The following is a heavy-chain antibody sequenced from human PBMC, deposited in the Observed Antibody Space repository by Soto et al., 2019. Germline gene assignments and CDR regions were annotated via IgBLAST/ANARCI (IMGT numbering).Heavy chain of an antibody. D-gene: IGHD2-15*01. CDR1: GYDFSIYG. Sequence: QVQLVQSGSEVKRPGASVKVSCKASGYDFSIYGITWVRQAPGQGLEWMGWISTYNGRTNYAQKLQGRVTMTTDTSTSTAYMELTGLKYDDTAVYYCATVDCSGGTCRLSYFYGMNVWGQGTTVTVS. J-gene: IGHJ6*02. V-gene: IGHV1-18*01. CDR2: ISTYNGRT. CDR3: ATVDCSGGTCRLSYFYGMNV.